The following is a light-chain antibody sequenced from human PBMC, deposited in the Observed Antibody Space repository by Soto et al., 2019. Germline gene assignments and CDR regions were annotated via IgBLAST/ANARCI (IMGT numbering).Light chain of an antibody. CDR1: SSDVGSYNF. V-gene: IGLV2-23*02. CDR3: CSYAGGSRPVV. J-gene: IGLJ2*01. Sequence: QSVLTQPASVSGSPGQSITISCTGTSSDVGSYNFVSWFQQCQGRAPKLKIFEVTKRPSGVSNRFSGSKSGNTASLTISGLQAEDDADYYCCSYAGGSRPVVFGGGTKLTVL. CDR2: EVT.